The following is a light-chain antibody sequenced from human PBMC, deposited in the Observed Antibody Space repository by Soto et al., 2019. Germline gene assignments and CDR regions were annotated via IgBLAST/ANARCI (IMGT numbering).Light chain of an antibody. CDR1: SSDVGGYNY. J-gene: IGLJ1*01. Sequence: QSVLTQPASVSGSPGQSITISCTGTSSDVGGYNYVSWYQQHPGKAPKLMIYDVNNRPSGVSNRFSGSKSGNTASLTISGLQAEDEADYYCSSYTSSNTYVFGTGTSSPS. CDR3: SSYTSSNTYV. V-gene: IGLV2-14*01. CDR2: DVN.